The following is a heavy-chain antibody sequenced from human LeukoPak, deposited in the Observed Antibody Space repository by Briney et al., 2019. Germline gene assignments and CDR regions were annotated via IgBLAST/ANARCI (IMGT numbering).Heavy chain of an antibody. CDR3: LGYCSRSSCLDAFDI. Sequence: PGGSLRLSGAASGFTFSNYGISWVRQAPGKGLEWVSGISGSGGNAYYADSVKGRFTISRDNSKNTLYLQMNSLRAEDTAVYYALGYCSRSSCLDAFDIWGQGTMVTVSS. J-gene: IGHJ3*02. CDR1: GFTFSNYG. V-gene: IGHV3-23*01. CDR2: ISGSGGNA. D-gene: IGHD2-2*01.